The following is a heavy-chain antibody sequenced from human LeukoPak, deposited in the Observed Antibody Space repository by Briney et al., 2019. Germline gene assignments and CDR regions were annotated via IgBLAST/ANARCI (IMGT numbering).Heavy chain of an antibody. D-gene: IGHD1-14*01. CDR2: INPKSGNA. V-gene: IGHV1-8*01. J-gene: IGHJ4*02. Sequence: WASVKVSCKTSGHPFAGHSIDWVRQAPGQGLEWMGWINPKSGNAGYAQKFKGRVTMTWNTSFSTAYMELSSLMFDNTALYSFASWRGDCTVIRCPKPLEYWGEGAQVTVSS. CDR3: ASWRGDCTVIRCPKPLEY. CDR1: GHPFAGHS.